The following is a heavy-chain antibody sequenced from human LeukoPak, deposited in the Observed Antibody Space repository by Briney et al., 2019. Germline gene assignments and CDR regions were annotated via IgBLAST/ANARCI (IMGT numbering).Heavy chain of an antibody. J-gene: IGHJ4*02. CDR2: IWYDGTNK. V-gene: IGHV3-33*01. D-gene: IGHD5-18*01. Sequence: GRSLRLSCAASGFSFSSYGMHWVRQAPGKGLEWVAVIWYDGTNKYYADSVKGRFTISRDNSKNTLYLQMNSLRAEDTAVYYCARDQRGFSYSKYYFDYWGQGTLVTVSS. CDR1: GFSFSSYG. CDR3: ARDQRGFSYSKYYFDY.